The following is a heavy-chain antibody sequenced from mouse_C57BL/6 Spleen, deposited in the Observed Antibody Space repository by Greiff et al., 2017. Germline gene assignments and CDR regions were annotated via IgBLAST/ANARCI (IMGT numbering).Heavy chain of an antibody. V-gene: IGHV1-80*01. J-gene: IGHJ4*01. D-gene: IGHD1-1*01. CDR2: IYPGDGDT. CDR3: ARKGDYGSSPFAMDY. CDR1: GYAFSSYW. Sequence: VQLQQSGAELVKPGASVKISCKASGYAFSSYWMNWVKQRPGKGLEWIGQIYPGDGDTNYNGKFKGKATLTADKSSSTAYMQLSSLTSEDSAVYFCARKGDYGSSPFAMDYWGQGTSVTVSS.